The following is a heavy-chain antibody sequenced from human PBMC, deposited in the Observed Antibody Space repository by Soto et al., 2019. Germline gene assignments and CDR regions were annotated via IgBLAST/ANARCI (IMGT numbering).Heavy chain of an antibody. CDR3: ARDSSSYCGGDCPPGAKRVYYGMDV. D-gene: IGHD2-21*02. V-gene: IGHV4-30-4*01. CDR2: IYYSGST. J-gene: IGHJ6*02. CDR1: GGSISSGDYY. Sequence: QVQLQESGPGLVKPSQTLSLTCTVSGGSISSGDYYWSWIRQPPGKGLEWIGYIYYSGSTSYNPSLKSRVTISVDTSKNPFSLKLSSVTAADTAVYYCARDSSSYCGGDCPPGAKRVYYGMDVWGQGTTVTVSS.